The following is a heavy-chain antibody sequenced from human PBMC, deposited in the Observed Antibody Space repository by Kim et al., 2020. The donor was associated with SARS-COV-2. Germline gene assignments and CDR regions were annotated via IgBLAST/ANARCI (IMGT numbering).Heavy chain of an antibody. D-gene: IGHD2-15*01. V-gene: IGHV4-59*01. J-gene: IGHJ2*01. Sequence: NPSLKSRVTISVDTSKNQFSLRLNSVTAADTAVYFCARVGRGNRPNWYFDLWGRGTLVTVSS. CDR3: ARVGRGNRPNWYFDL.